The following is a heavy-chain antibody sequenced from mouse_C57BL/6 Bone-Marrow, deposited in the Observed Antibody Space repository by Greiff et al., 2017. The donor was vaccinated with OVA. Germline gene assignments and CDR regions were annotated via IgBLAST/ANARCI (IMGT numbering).Heavy chain of an antibody. CDR3: ARKTQAWYFDV. J-gene: IGHJ1*03. Sequence: EVQLQQSGPELVKPGASVKMSCKASGYTFTDYNMHWVKQSHGKSLEWIGYINPNNGGTSYNQKFKGKATLPVNKSSSTAYMELRSLTSEDSAVYYCARKTQAWYFDVWGTGTTVTVSS. CDR1: GYTFTDYN. CDR2: INPNNGGT. V-gene: IGHV1-22*01. D-gene: IGHD3-2*02.